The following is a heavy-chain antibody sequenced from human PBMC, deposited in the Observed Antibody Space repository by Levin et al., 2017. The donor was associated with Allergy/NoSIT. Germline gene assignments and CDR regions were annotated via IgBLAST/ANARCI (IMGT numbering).Heavy chain of an antibody. D-gene: IGHD1-1*01. CDR2: ISSSGGGSTI. Sequence: PGESLKISCAASGFTFSSYEMNWVRQAPGKGLEWVSYISSSGGGSTIYYADSVKGRFTVSRDNAKNSLYLQMNSLGAEDTAVYYCARASRPNWVYYFDYWGQGTLVTVSS. J-gene: IGHJ4*02. CDR1: GFTFSSYE. V-gene: IGHV3-48*03. CDR3: ARASRPNWVYYFDY.